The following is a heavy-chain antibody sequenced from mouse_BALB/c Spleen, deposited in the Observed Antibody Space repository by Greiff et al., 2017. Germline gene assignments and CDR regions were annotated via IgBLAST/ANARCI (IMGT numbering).Heavy chain of an antibody. Sequence: EVQGVESGGGLVQPKGSLKLSCAASGFTFNTYAMNWVRQAPGKGLEWVARIRSKSNNYATYYADSVKDRFTISRDDSQSMLYLQMNNLKTEDTAMYYCVRNDGRYAMDYWGQGTSGTVSS. J-gene: IGHJ4*01. CDR1: GFTFNTYA. V-gene: IGHV10-1*02. D-gene: IGHD2-3*01. CDR2: IRSKSNNYAT. CDR3: VRNDGRYAMDY.